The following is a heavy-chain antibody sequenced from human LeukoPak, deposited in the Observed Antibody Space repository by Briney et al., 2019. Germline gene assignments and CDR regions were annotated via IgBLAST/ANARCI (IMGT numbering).Heavy chain of an antibody. D-gene: IGHD3-10*01. CDR2: ISTSSSYI. V-gene: IGHV3-21*04. J-gene: IGHJ4*02. CDR1: GFTFSSYS. CDR3: TKDLYGSGSL. Sequence: GGSLRLSCAASGFTFSSYSMNWVRQAPGKGLEWVSSISTSSSYIHYADSVKGRFTISRDNSKNTLYLQMNTLRDEDTAVYYCTKDLYGSGSLWGQGTLVTVSS.